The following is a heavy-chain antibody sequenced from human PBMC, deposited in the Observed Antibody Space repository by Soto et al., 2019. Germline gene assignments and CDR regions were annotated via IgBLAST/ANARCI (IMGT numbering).Heavy chain of an antibody. CDR1: GGSISSSSYY. J-gene: IGHJ4*02. D-gene: IGHD3-3*01. CDR3: ATLPRSGYSSSSLVY. CDR2: IYYSGST. Sequence: QLQLQESGPGLVKPSETLSLTCTVSGGSISSSSYYWGWIRQPPGKGLEWIGSIYYSGSTYYNPSLKSRVTISVDTSKNQFSLKLSSVTAADTDVYYCATLPRSGYSSSSLVYWGQGTLVTVSS. V-gene: IGHV4-39*01.